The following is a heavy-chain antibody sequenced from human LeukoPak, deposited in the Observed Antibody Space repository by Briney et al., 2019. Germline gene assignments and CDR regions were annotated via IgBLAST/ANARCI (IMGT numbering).Heavy chain of an antibody. Sequence: SETQSLTCTVSGGSISTSSYYWGWVRQPPGKGLEWIGNIFYSGSTYYNPSLKSRVTISIDTSKNQFSLKLRSVTAADTAVYYCARDGNALWGQGTLVTVSS. CDR3: ARDGNAL. CDR2: IFYSGST. CDR1: GGSISTSSYY. J-gene: IGHJ4*02. V-gene: IGHV4-39*07. D-gene: IGHD1-1*01.